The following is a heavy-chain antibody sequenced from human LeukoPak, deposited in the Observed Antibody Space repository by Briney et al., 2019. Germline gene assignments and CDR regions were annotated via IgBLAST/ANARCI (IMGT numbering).Heavy chain of an antibody. V-gene: IGHV3-30*02. CDR3: AKGPSSYYYDSSGYHTPDY. CDR1: GFILSNFG. CDR2: IWYDGSNK. Sequence: GGSLRLSCAASGFILSNFGMHWVRQAPGKGLEWVAVIWYDGSNKYYADSVKGRFTISRDNSKNTLYLQMNSLRAEDTAVYYCAKGPSSYYYDSSGYHTPDYWGQGTLVTVSS. D-gene: IGHD3-22*01. J-gene: IGHJ4*02.